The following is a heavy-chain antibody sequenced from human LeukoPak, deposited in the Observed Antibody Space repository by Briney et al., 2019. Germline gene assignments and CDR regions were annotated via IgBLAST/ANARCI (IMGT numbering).Heavy chain of an antibody. Sequence: SETLSLTCAVYGGSFSGYYWSWIRQPPGKGLEWIGEINHSGSTNYNPSLKGRVTISVDTSKNQFSLKLSSVTAADTAVYYCARRQLWPYKYFDYWGQGTLVTVSS. CDR3: ARRQLWPYKYFDY. CDR1: GGSFSGYY. CDR2: INHSGST. J-gene: IGHJ4*02. V-gene: IGHV4-34*01. D-gene: IGHD5-18*01.